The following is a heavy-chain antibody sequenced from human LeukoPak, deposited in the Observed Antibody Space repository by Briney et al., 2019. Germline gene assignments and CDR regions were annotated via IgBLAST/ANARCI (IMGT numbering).Heavy chain of an antibody. J-gene: IGHJ6*02. CDR3: ARVGVLRYFDWHLINYYYYGMDV. V-gene: IGHV4-34*01. Sequence: SETLSLTCAVYGGSFSGYSWSWIRQPPGKGLEWIGEINHSGSTNYNPSLKSRVTILADTSKNQFSLKLSPVTAADTAVYYCARVGVLRYFDWHLINYYYYGMDVWGQGTTVTVSS. D-gene: IGHD3-9*01. CDR1: GGSFSGYS. CDR2: INHSGST.